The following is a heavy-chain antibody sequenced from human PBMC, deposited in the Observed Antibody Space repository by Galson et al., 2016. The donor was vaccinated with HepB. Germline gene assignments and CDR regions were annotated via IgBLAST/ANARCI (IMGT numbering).Heavy chain of an antibody. CDR1: GFNFSRYV. D-gene: IGHD1-1*01. V-gene: IGHV3-23*01. J-gene: IGHJ3*02. CDR3: ARDRGQLYLRDAFDI. Sequence: SLRLSCAASGFNFSRYVMAWVRQSPGKGLEWVSGIIGSGATTFYADSLEGRFTISRDNSRNTLDLQMNSLRSEDTAVYYCARDRGQLYLRDAFDIWGQGTIVTVSS. CDR2: IIGSGATT.